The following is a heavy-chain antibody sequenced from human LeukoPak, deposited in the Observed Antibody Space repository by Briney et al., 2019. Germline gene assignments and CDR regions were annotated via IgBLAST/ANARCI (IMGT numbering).Heavy chain of an antibody. J-gene: IGHJ3*01. Sequence: HPGGSLRLSCAASGFTFSSYSIHWVRQAPDKGLEWVAVISYDGNNKYYTDSVKGRFTASRDNSKNTLYLQMNSLRAEDTAVYYCAREMAATGTNTFDFWGQGTMVTVSS. CDR3: AREMAATGTNTFDF. D-gene: IGHD6-13*01. CDR1: GFTFSSYS. V-gene: IGHV3-30-3*01. CDR2: ISYDGNNK.